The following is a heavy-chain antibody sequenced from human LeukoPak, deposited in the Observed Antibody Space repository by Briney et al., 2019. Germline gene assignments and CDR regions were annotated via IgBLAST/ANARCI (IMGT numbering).Heavy chain of an antibody. CDR3: ARDSRGYGYARIDY. V-gene: IGHV4-59*01. D-gene: IGHD5-18*01. Sequence: PSETLSLTCTVSGGSISSYYWSWIRQPPGKGLEWIGYIYYSGSTNYNPSLKSRVTISVDTSKNQFSLKLSSVTAADTAVYYCARDSRGYGYARIDYWGQGTLVTVSS. CDR2: IYYSGST. J-gene: IGHJ4*02. CDR1: GGSISSYY.